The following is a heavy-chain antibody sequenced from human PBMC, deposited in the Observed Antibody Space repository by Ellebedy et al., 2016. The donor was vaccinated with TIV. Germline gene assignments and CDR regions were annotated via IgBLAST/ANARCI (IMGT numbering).Heavy chain of an antibody. D-gene: IGHD3-9*01. CDR3: ARDRQPNFYWEYLY. V-gene: IGHV3-7*03. CDR2: IKQDGSAP. J-gene: IGHJ4*02. CDR1: GFTFSDYW. Sequence: GESLKISXAASGFTFSDYWMSWLRQAPGQGLEWVANIKQDGSAPYYVDSLKGRFTISRDNAKNSLYLQLNSLRVQDTAVYYCARDRQPNFYWEYLYWGQGALVIVSS.